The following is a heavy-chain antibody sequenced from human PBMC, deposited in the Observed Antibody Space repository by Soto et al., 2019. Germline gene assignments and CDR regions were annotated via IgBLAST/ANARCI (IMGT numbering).Heavy chain of an antibody. CDR2: ITTNGDST. Sequence: GGPLRLSCSASGSTFSSYGMHWVRQAPGKGLEYASGITTNGDSTYYADSVKGRFTISRDNSKNTLYLQMSSLRAEDTAVYYCVKAKAGGNSYYFGMDVWGQGTTVTVSS. J-gene: IGHJ6*02. CDR3: VKAKAGGNSYYFGMDV. D-gene: IGHD2-15*01. V-gene: IGHV3-64D*06. CDR1: GSTFSSYG.